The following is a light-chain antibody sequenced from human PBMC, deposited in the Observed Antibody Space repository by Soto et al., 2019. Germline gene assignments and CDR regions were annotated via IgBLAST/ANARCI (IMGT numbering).Light chain of an antibody. Sequence: EIVMTQSPATLSVSPGERATLSCRASQSVTSNLAWYRQKPDQAPRPLIYRASTRATGIPARFSGSGSGTEFTLTISSLQSEDFAVYYCQQYNNWPPLTFGGGTRVEIK. J-gene: IGKJ4*01. CDR2: RAS. CDR1: QSVTSN. CDR3: QQYNNWPPLT. V-gene: IGKV3-15*01.